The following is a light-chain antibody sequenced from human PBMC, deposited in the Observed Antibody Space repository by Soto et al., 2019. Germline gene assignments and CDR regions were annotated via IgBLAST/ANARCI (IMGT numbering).Light chain of an antibody. J-gene: IGKJ5*01. V-gene: IGKV1-5*01. Sequence: DIQMTQSPSTLSASVGDRFTITCRSSQTITRWMAWYQQKPGKAPKLLIYDASTLESGVPSRFSGSGSGTDFTLTISCLQSEDFATYYCQQYYSYPPITFGQGTRLEIK. CDR2: DAS. CDR1: QTITRW. CDR3: QQYYSYPPIT.